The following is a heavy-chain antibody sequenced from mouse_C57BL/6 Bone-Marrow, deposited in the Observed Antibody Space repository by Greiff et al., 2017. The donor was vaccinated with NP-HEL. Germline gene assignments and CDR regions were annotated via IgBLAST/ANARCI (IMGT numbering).Heavy chain of an antibody. CDR1: GFTFRDYG. D-gene: IGHD1-1*01. Sequence: EVKLVESGGGLVKPGGSLKLSCAASGFTFRDYGMHWVRQAPEKGLEWVAYISSGSSTIYSADTVKGRFPISRANAKNPLFLQMTSLRSEDTAMYYCARYGSSSEDYWGQGTTLTVSS. CDR2: ISSGSSTI. J-gene: IGHJ2*01. CDR3: ARYGSSSEDY. V-gene: IGHV5-17*01.